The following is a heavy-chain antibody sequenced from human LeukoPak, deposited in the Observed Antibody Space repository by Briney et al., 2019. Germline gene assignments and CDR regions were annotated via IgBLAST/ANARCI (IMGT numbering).Heavy chain of an antibody. CDR3: ARHQLLGPCFKGVCSDAFDI. CDR2: IDPSDSYT. J-gene: IGHJ3*02. CDR1: GYRYTSYW. V-gene: IGHV5-10-1*01. D-gene: IGHD2-8*01. Sequence: GESLKISCKGSGYRYTSYWISWVRQMPGKGLEWMGRIDPSDSYTNYSPSFQGHLTISADKSISTAYLQWSSLKASDTAMYYCARHQLLGPCFKGVCSDAFDIWGQGTMVTVSS.